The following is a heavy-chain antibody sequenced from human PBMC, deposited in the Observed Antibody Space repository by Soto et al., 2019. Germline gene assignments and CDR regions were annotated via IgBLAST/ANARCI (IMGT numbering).Heavy chain of an antibody. J-gene: IGHJ5*02. D-gene: IGHD3-3*01. Sequence: PGGSLRLSCAASGFTFSSYSMNWVRQAPGKGLEWVSYISSSSSTIYYADSVKGRFTISRDNAKTSLYLQMNSLRAEDTAVYYCARGTPYYDFWSGPVGSWFDPWGQGTLVTVSS. CDR1: GFTFSSYS. CDR2: ISSSSSTI. CDR3: ARGTPYYDFWSGPVGSWFDP. V-gene: IGHV3-48*01.